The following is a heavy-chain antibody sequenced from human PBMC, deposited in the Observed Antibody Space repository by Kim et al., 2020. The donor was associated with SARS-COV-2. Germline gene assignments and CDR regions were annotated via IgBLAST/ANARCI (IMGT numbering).Heavy chain of an antibody. V-gene: IGHV4-59*01. CDR3: ARDRTYANGGFDY. D-gene: IGHD2-2*01. CDR1: GGSISSYH. CDR2: IYHSGST. J-gene: IGHJ4*02. Sequence: SETLSLTCTVSGGSISSYHWSWIRQPPGKGLEWIGHIYHSGSTNYNPSLKSRVTMSLVTSKNQFSLRLSSVTAADTAVYYCARDRTYANGGFDYWGQGAL.